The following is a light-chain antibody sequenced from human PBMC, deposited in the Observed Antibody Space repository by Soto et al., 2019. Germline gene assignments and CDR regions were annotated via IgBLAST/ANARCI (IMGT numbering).Light chain of an antibody. CDR2: DTS. CDR3: LLSDSGAYV. CDR1: TGAVTNSHY. V-gene: IGLV7-46*01. J-gene: IGLJ1*01. Sequence: QAVVTQEPSLTVSPGGTVTLTCGSSTGAVTNSHYPYWFQQKPGQAPRTLIYDTSNKHSWAPARFSGSLLGGEAALTLSGAQPEDEAEYYCLLSDSGAYVFGTGTKVTVL.